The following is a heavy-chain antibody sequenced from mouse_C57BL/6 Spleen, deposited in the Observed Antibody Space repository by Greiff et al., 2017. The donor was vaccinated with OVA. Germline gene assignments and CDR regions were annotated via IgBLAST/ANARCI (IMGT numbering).Heavy chain of an antibody. J-gene: IGHJ2*01. Sequence: QVQLQQSGAELVRPGASVTLSCKASGYTFTDYEMHWVKQTPVHGLEWIGAIDPETGGTAYNQKFKGKAILTADKSSSTAYMELRSLTSEDSAVYYCTREGGNWDHFDYWGQGTTLTVSS. D-gene: IGHD4-1*01. CDR1: GYTFTDYE. CDR2: IDPETGGT. CDR3: TREGGNWDHFDY. V-gene: IGHV1-15*01.